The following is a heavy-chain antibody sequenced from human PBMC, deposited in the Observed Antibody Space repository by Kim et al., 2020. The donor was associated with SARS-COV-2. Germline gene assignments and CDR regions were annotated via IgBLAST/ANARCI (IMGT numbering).Heavy chain of an antibody. V-gene: IGHV3-48*03. Sequence: SGKARFTISRDNAKSSLSLQMNSLRAEDTAVYYCARSLYCSSTSCFYGMDVWGQGTTVTVSS. CDR3: ARSLYCSSTSCFYGMDV. J-gene: IGHJ6*02. D-gene: IGHD2-2*01.